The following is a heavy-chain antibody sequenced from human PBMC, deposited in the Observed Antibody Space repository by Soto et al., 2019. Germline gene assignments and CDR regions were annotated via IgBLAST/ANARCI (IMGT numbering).Heavy chain of an antibody. D-gene: IGHD1-26*01. CDR3: ASERSAQYFDF. V-gene: IGHV1-69*06. J-gene: IGHJ4*02. CDR2: IIPTFGTP. CDR1: GGTFSSHG. Sequence: QVQLVQSGTVVQRRGSSVKVSCQASGGTFSSHGMAWVRQAPGQGLEWMGGIIPTFGTPTYAPKFQGRVTITADKSTNTAYMELSSLRSEDTCVYSSASERSAQYFDFWGQGTLITVSS.